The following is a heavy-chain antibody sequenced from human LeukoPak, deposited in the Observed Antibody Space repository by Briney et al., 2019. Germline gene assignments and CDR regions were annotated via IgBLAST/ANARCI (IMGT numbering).Heavy chain of an antibody. V-gene: IGHV3-23*01. D-gene: IGHD3-3*01. CDR2: ISGSGGST. CDR3: AKDHSPSDFWSGYYTEESGNFDY. CDR1: GFTFSSYA. Sequence: GGSLRLSCAASGFTFSSYAMSWVRQAPGKGLEWVSAISGSGGSTYYADSVKGRFTISRDNSKNTLYLQMNSLRAEDTAVYYCAKDHSPSDFWSGYYTEESGNFDYWGQGTLVTVSS. J-gene: IGHJ4*02.